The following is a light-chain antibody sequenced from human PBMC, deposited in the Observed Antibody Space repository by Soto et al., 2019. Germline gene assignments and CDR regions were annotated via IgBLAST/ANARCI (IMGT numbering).Light chain of an antibody. CDR1: QGVSTH. Sequence: EIEMTQSPATLSVSPGERVTLSCRASQGVSTHLVWYQQKPGQAPRLLMYGASTRATGVPVRFSGSGSGTEFPLTSSSLRSEDVTVYYCLQHNYWWTFGQGTKVEI. CDR2: GAS. CDR3: LQHNYWWT. V-gene: IGKV3-15*01. J-gene: IGKJ1*01.